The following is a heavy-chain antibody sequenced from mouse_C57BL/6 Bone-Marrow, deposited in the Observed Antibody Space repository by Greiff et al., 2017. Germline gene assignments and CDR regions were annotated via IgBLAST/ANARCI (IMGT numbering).Heavy chain of an antibody. CDR2: IDPENGDT. D-gene: IGHD2-12*01. V-gene: IGHV14-4*01. CDR3: TTGELGSGLRRGYFEV. J-gene: IGHJ1*03. CDR1: GFNIKDDY. Sequence: EVTLQESGAELVRPGASVKLSCTASGFNIKDDYMHWVKQRPEQGLEWIGWIDPENGDTEYASQFQGKAPITADTSSNTAYLQLSSLTSEDTAVYYCTTGELGSGLRRGYFEVWGTGTTVTVSS.